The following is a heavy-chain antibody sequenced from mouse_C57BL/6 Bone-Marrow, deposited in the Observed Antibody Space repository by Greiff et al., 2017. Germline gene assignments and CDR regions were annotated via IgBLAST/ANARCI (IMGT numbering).Heavy chain of an antibody. J-gene: IGHJ3*01. CDR2: IYPGDGDT. CDR1: GYAFSSSW. V-gene: IGHV1-82*01. Sequence: QVQLQQSGPELVKPGASVKISCKASGYAFSSSWMNWVKQRPGKGLEWIGRIYPGDGDTNYNGKFKGKATLTADNSSSTAYMQLSSLTSEDSAVYFCARSRCAWCAYWGRGTRVTVSA. CDR3: ARSRCAWCAY.